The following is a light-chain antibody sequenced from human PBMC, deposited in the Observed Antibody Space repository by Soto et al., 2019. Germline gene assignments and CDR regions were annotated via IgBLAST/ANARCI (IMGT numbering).Light chain of an antibody. CDR1: NSDVGSYNF. V-gene: IGLV2-23*01. J-gene: IGLJ1*01. CDR3: CSYGGSSTYV. CDR2: EGS. Sequence: QSVLTQPASVSGSPGQSITISCTGTNSDVGSYNFVSWFQQHPGKAPKVMIYEGSKRPSGVSNRFSGSKSGNTASLTISGLQAEDEADYYCCSYGGSSTYVFGSGTKVTVL.